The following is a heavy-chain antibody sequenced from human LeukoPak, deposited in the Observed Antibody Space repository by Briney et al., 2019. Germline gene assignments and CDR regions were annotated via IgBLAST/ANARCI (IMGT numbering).Heavy chain of an antibody. D-gene: IGHD3-22*01. CDR2: ISYDGSNK. Sequence: PGGSLRLSCAASGFTFSSYAMHWVRQAPGKGVEWVAVISYDGSNKYYADSVKGRFTISRDNSKNTLYLQMNSLRAEDKAVYYCARVPRIVVDTTTTFWGQGTLVTVSS. CDR1: GFTFSSYA. CDR3: ARVPRIVVDTTTTF. V-gene: IGHV3-30-3*01. J-gene: IGHJ4*02.